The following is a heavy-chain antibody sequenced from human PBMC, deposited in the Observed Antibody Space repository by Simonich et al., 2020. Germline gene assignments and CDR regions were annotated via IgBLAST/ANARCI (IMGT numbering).Heavy chain of an antibody. Sequence: QVQLVQSGAEVKKPGASVKVSCKASGYTFTSYDINWERQATGQGLEWMEWTKPKRDNPGYAKKVQGRVTITRNTSISTAYMELSSLRSEDTAVYYCARARYCSSTSCYNWFDPWGQGTLVTVSS. CDR1: GYTFTSYD. V-gene: IGHV1-8*03. CDR3: ARARYCSSTSCYNWFDP. CDR2: TKPKRDNP. J-gene: IGHJ5*02. D-gene: IGHD2-2*01.